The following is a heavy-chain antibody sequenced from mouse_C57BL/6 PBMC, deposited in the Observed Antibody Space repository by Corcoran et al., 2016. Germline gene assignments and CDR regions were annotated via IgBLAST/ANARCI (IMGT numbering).Heavy chain of an antibody. Sequence: EVQLQQSGPELVKPGASVKISCKASGYTFTDYYMNWVKQSHGKSLEWIGDINPNNGGTSYNQKFKGKATLTVDKSSSTAYMELRSLTSADSAVYYCARSYYGSNPFVYGGQGTTLTVSS. D-gene: IGHD1-1*01. V-gene: IGHV1-26*01. J-gene: IGHJ2*01. CDR1: GYTFTDYY. CDR2: INPNNGGT. CDR3: ARSYYGSNPFVY.